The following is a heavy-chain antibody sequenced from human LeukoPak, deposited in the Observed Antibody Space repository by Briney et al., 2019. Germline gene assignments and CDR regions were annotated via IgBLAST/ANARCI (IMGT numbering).Heavy chain of an antibody. J-gene: IGHJ4*02. CDR1: GGTFSSYA. D-gene: IGHD3-22*01. V-gene: IGHV1-69*05. Sequence: SVKVSCKASGGTFSSYATSWVRQAPGQGLEWMGGIIPIFGTANYAQKFQGRVTITTDESTSTAYMELSSLRSEDTAVYYCARNGPHYYDKSGYLDSWGQGTLVTVSS. CDR3: ARNGPHYYDKSGYLDS. CDR2: IIPIFGTA.